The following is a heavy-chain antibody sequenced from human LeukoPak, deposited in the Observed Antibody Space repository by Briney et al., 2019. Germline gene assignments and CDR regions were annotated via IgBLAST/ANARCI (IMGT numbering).Heavy chain of an antibody. D-gene: IGHD5-24*01. CDR1: SYSFTDYW. Sequence: GESLKISCKASSYSFTDYWIGWVGQMPGKGLGWLGIIYPGDSDTRYSPSFQGQVTISADKSISTAYLQWSSLKASDTAMYYCARHAGDGYLYYFDYWGQGTLVTVSS. CDR2: IYPGDSDT. CDR3: ARHAGDGYLYYFDY. V-gene: IGHV5-51*01. J-gene: IGHJ4*02.